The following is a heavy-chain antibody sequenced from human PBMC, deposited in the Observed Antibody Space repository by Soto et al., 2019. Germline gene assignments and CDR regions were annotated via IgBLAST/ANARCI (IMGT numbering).Heavy chain of an antibody. J-gene: IGHJ4*02. CDR1: GFVFEMYW. Sequence: GGSLRLSCAASGFVFEMYWMHWVRQTPGKGPEWVSRISDDGARTDYADSVKGRFTISRDNAKNSLYLQMNSLRAEDTAVYYCTRGPRTSSVRTGDFWGRGALVTVSS. D-gene: IGHD2-2*01. V-gene: IGHV3-74*01. CDR2: ISDDGART. CDR3: TRGPRTSSVRTGDF.